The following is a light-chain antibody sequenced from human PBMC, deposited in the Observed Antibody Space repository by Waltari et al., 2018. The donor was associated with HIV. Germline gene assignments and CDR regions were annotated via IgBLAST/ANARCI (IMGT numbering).Light chain of an antibody. CDR1: QSVSSY. J-gene: IGKJ4*01. CDR2: DAS. V-gene: IGKV3-11*01. CDR3: QQRSNWAPGIT. Sequence: ELVLTHSPATLSLSPGARATLSYRVSQSVSSYLAWYQRKPGQAPRLRIYDASNRPTGIPARFRRSGAGTDFTLTISSLGPGDFAVYYCQQRSNWAPGITFGGGTKVEIK.